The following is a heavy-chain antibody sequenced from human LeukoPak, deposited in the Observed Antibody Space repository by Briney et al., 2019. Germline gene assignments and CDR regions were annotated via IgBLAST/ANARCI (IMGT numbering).Heavy chain of an antibody. J-gene: IGHJ4*02. Sequence: SQTLSLTCTVSGGSISSYYWSWIRQPPGKGLEWIGSIYYSGSTYYNPSLKSRVTISVDTSKNQFSLKLSSVTAADTAVYYCARLDRRYSSGWYLTYFDYWGQGTLVTVSS. CDR3: ARLDRRYSSGWYLTYFDY. CDR1: GGSISSYY. V-gene: IGHV4-39*01. D-gene: IGHD6-19*01. CDR2: IYYSGST.